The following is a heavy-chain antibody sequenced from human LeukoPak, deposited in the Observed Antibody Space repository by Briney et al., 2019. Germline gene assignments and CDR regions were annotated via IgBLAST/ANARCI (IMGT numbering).Heavy chain of an antibody. CDR2: IRSKAYGGTT. D-gene: IGHD3-9*01. CDR3: AKVPPILTGAFDI. CDR1: GFTFGDYA. V-gene: IGHV3-49*04. Sequence: PGGSLRLSCTASGFTFGDYAMSWVRQAPGKGLEWVGFIRSKAYGGTTEYAAPVKGRFTISRDDSKNTLYLQMNSLRAEDTAVYYCAKVPPILTGAFDIWGQGTMVTVSS. J-gene: IGHJ3*02.